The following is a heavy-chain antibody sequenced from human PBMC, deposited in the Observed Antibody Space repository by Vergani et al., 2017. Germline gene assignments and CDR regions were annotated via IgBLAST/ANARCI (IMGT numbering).Heavy chain of an antibody. V-gene: IGHV1-69*02. D-gene: IGHD6-19*01. Sequence: QVQLVQSGAEVKKRGSSVKVSCKASGGTFSSYTISWVRQAPGQGLEWMGRIIAILGIANYVQKCQGRGTITADKPTSTAYMELSSLRSEETAVYYCAGIPYSSGWYFDYWGQGTLVTVSS. J-gene: IGHJ4*02. CDR3: AGIPYSSGWYFDY. CDR2: IIAILGIA. CDR1: GGTFSSYT.